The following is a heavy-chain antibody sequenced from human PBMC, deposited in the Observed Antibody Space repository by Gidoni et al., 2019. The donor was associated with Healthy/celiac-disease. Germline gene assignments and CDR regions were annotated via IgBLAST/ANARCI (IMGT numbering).Heavy chain of an antibody. CDR3: ARDRAAMTASRYYYYGMDV. V-gene: IGHV3-23*01. D-gene: IGHD2-2*01. CDR1: GFTFSTYG. J-gene: IGHJ6*02. Sequence: EVQLLESGGGLVQPGGSLRLSCAAFGFTFSTYGIRWVRQAPGKGLECVSGLGASGVGSYYAESVKGRFTMSRDNSENTIYLQMSSLRAEDTAVYYCARDRAAMTASRYYYYGMDVWGQGTMVTVSS. CDR2: LGASGVGS.